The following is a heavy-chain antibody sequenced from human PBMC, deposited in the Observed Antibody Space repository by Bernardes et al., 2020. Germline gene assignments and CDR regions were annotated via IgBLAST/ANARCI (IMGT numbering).Heavy chain of an antibody. CDR1: GFTFSPYW. D-gene: IGHD1-7*01. Sequence: GGSLRLSCAASGFTFSPYWLHWVRQAPGKGLVWVAHINDDGTATSYADFVKSRFTISRDNARDTLYLQMNSLRVDDTAMYYCAGDYNWNSLAYWGQGTLVTVSS. CDR3: AGDYNWNSLAY. V-gene: IGHV3-74*01. CDR2: INDDGTAT. J-gene: IGHJ4*02.